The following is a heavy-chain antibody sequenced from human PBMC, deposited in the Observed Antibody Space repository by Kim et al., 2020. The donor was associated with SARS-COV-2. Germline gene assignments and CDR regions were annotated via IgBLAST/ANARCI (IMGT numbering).Heavy chain of an antibody. J-gene: IGHJ4*02. D-gene: IGHD2-15*01. V-gene: IGHV3-23*01. Sequence: SNYYADSVKGRFTISRDNSKNTLYLQMNSLRAEDTAVYYCAKAVNVVVTSLFDYWGQGTLVTVSS. CDR3: AKAVNVVVTSLFDY. CDR2: SN.